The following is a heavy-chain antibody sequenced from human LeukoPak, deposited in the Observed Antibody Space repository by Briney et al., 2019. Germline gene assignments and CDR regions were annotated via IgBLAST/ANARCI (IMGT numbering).Heavy chain of an antibody. CDR1: GFTFSSYA. V-gene: IGHV3-23*01. J-gene: IGHJ3*02. CDR2: ISGSGGST. CDR3: AKAPHIVVVPVAGDFDI. Sequence: GGSLRLSCAASGFTFSSYAMSWVRQAPGKGLEWVSAISGSGGSTYYADSVKGRFTISRDNSKNTLYLQMNSLRAEDTAVYYCAKAPHIVVVPVAGDFDIWGQGTMVTVSS. D-gene: IGHD2-2*01.